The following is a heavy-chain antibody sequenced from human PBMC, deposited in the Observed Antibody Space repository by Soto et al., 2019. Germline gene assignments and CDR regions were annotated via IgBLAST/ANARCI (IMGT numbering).Heavy chain of an antibody. CDR1: GGSIISYY. CDR3: ARTALTGYSYGYGYYYYYMDV. J-gene: IGHJ6*03. Sequence: SETLSLTCTVSGGSIISYYWSWILQPPGKGLEWIGYIYYSGSTNYNPSLKSRVTISVDTSKNQFSLKLSSVTAADTAVYYCARTALTGYSYGYGYYYYYMDVWGKGTTVTVSS. D-gene: IGHD5-18*01. CDR2: IYYSGST. V-gene: IGHV4-59*01.